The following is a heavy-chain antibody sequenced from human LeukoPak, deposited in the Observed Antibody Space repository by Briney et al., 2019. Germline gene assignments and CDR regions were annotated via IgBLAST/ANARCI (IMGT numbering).Heavy chain of an antibody. V-gene: IGHV3-30*01. Sequence: GRSLRLSCAASGFTFSSYAMHWVRQAPGKGLEWVAVISYDGSNKYYADSVKGRFTISRDNSKNTLYLQMNSLRAEDTAVYYCARTLIEYSSSGGGFDYWGQGTLVTVSS. CDR1: GFTFSSYA. CDR2: ISYDGSNK. J-gene: IGHJ4*02. CDR3: ARTLIEYSSSGGGFDY. D-gene: IGHD6-6*01.